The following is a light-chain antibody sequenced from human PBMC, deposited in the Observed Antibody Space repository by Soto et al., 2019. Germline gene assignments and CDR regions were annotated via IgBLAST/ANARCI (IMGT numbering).Light chain of an antibody. V-gene: IGLV2-11*01. Sequence: QSALTQPRSVSGSPGQSVTISCTGTSSDVGGYNFVSWYQQHPDKAPKLIIYDVSKRPSGVPDRFSGSKSGNTASLTISGLQTEEEADYYCCSYAGSYTLVFGGGTKLTVL. CDR3: CSYAGSYTLV. J-gene: IGLJ2*01. CDR2: DVS. CDR1: SSDVGGYNF.